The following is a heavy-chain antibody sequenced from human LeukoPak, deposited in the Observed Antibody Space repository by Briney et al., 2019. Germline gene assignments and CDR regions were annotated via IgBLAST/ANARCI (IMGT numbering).Heavy chain of an antibody. V-gene: IGHV1-69*13. J-gene: IGHJ4*02. CDR2: IIPIFGTP. CDR3: ARDRGYCSSTSCPDPPLDY. D-gene: IGHD2-2*01. Sequence: SVKVSCKASGGTFSSYAITWVRQAPGQGLEWMGGIIPIFGTPSYAQKFQGRVTITADESTSTAYMELSSLRSEDTAVYYCARDRGYCSSTSCPDPPLDYWGQGTLVTVSS. CDR1: GGTFSSYA.